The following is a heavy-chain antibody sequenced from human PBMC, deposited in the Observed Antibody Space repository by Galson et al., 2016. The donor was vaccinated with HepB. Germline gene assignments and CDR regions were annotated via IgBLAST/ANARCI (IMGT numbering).Heavy chain of an antibody. CDR2: ISASGVAT. Sequence: LRLSCAASGFTFSGYGMSWVRQAPGKGLEWVSVISASGVATYYADSVKGRFTISRDNSKNTLYLQMNSLRAEDTAVYYCVKDLPRRRIAAAGSAAFDIWGQGTMVTVSS. J-gene: IGHJ3*02. D-gene: IGHD6-13*01. V-gene: IGHV3-23*01. CDR3: VKDLPRRRIAAAGSAAFDI. CDR1: GFTFSGYG.